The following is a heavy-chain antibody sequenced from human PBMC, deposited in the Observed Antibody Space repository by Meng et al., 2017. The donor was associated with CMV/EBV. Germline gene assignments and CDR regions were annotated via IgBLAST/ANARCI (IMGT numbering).Heavy chain of an antibody. J-gene: IGHJ6*02. Sequence: GESLKISCAASGFTFSNAWMSWVRQAPGKGLEWVGRIKSKSDGGTKDYAAPVKGRFTISRDDSKNTLYLQMNSLRTEDTAVYYCTRGVVPAATHYYYYYGMDVWGQGTTVTVSS. CDR3: TRGVVPAATHYYYYYGMDV. V-gene: IGHV3-15*01. D-gene: IGHD2-2*01. CDR2: IKSKSDGGTK. CDR1: GFTFSNAW.